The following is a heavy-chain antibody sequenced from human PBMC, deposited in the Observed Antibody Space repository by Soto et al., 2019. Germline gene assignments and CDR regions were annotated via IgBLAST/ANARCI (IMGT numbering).Heavy chain of an antibody. Sequence: GGSLRLSCAASGFTFSSYAMSWVRQAPGKGLEWVSAISGSGGSTYYADSGKGRFTISRDNSKNTLYLQMNSLRAEDTAVYYCAKSIGAGRLGNYYYYGMDVWGQGTTVTVSS. D-gene: IGHD2-21*01. V-gene: IGHV3-23*01. CDR2: ISGSGGST. CDR1: GFTFSSYA. CDR3: AKSIGAGRLGNYYYYGMDV. J-gene: IGHJ6*02.